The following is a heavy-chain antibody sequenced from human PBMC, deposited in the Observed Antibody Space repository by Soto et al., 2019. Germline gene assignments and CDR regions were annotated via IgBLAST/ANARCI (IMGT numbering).Heavy chain of an antibody. D-gene: IGHD3-22*01. V-gene: IGHV5-51*01. CDR2: IYPGDSDT. CDR3: ASRYYYDSSGFPFDP. CDR1: GDTFSSYW. Sequence: GESLKISCQGSGDTFSSYWIGWVRQMPGKGLEWMGIIYPGDSDTRYSPSFQGQVTISADKSISTAYLQWSSLKASDTAMYYCASRYYYDSSGFPFDPWGQGTLVTVSS. J-gene: IGHJ5*02.